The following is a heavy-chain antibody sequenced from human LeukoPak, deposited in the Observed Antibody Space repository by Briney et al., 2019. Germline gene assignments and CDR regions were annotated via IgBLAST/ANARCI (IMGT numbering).Heavy chain of an antibody. CDR2: ITASGTAM. V-gene: IGHV3-48*02. CDR3: ASSGSYRFDY. Sequence: GGSLRLSCAASGFTVSSNYMSWVRQAPGKGLEWVSHITASGTAMFYADSVKGRFTISRDNAKNSLYLQMSSLRDEDTAVYYCASSGSYRFDYWGQGTLVTVSS. D-gene: IGHD1-26*01. CDR1: GFTVSSNY. J-gene: IGHJ4*02.